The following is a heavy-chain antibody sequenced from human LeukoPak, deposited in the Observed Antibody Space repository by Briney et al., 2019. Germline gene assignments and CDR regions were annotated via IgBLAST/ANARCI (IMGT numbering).Heavy chain of an antibody. CDR1: GYSISSGYY. J-gene: IGHJ4*02. CDR2: MYHGGST. V-gene: IGHV4-38-2*02. D-gene: IGHD2-15*01. CDR3: AREGGGWWELHFDY. Sequence: SETLSLTCTVSGYSISSGYYWGWIRQPPGKGLEWIGSMYHGGSTYHNPSLKSRVTISVDTSKNQFSLKLSSVTAADTAVYYCAREGGGWWELHFDYWGQGTLVTVSS.